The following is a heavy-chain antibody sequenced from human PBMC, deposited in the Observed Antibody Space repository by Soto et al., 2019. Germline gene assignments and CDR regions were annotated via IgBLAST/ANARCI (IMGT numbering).Heavy chain of an antibody. Sequence: QVQLQESGPGLVKPSETLSLTCTVSGGSITRGGYYWSWIRQHPGKGLEWIGYIYNSGTTYYNPSLKSRVTISVDTSKHQFSLKLTSLNSADTPVYYCARDPAPWGQGTLVTVSS. CDR1: GGSITRGGYY. J-gene: IGHJ5*02. CDR3: ARDPAP. V-gene: IGHV4-31*03. CDR2: IYNSGTT.